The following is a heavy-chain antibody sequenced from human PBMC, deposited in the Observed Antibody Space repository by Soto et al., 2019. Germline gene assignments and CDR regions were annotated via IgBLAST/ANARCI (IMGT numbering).Heavy chain of an antibody. CDR1: GFTFSDYY. J-gene: IGHJ5*02. D-gene: IGHD6-25*01. CDR3: ARGGSGWTRGGWLGP. V-gene: IGHV3-11*01. Sequence: AQLDQSGGRLVKPGGSLTLSCAAPGFTFSDYYRIWVRQAPGKGLEWLAYINDSGSVVYYADSVRARFTIFRDNAANSVFLQMDGLTDGDTAFYYCARGGSGWTRGGWLGPWGQGSLVTVSS. CDR2: INDSGSVV.